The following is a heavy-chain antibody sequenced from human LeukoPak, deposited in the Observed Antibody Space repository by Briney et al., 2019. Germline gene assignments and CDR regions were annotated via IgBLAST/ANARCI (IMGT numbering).Heavy chain of an antibody. J-gene: IGHJ4*02. V-gene: IGHV3-21*01. CDR2: ISASSNYI. CDR1: GFTFSRYS. Sequence: PGGSLRLSCAASGFTFSRYSMNWVRQAPGKGLEWVSSISASSNYIYYADSLKGRFTISRDNAKNPVYLQLNSLRAEDTAVYFCARDPLVTSGNFDYWGQGTLVTVSS. CDR3: ARDPLVTSGNFDY. D-gene: IGHD3-10*01.